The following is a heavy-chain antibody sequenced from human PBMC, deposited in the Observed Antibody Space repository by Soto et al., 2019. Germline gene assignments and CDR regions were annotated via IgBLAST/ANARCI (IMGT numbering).Heavy chain of an antibody. Sequence: QVQLVQSGAEVKKPGASVKVSCKASGYTFTSYGISWVRQAPGQGLEWMGWISAYNGNTNYAQKLQGRVTMTTDTSTSTAHMELRSLRSDDTAVYYCARDVRGYDYVWGSYPRLFDYWGQGTLVTVSS. CDR3: ARDVRGYDYVWGSYPRLFDY. J-gene: IGHJ4*02. D-gene: IGHD3-16*02. CDR1: GYTFTSYG. V-gene: IGHV1-18*01. CDR2: ISAYNGNT.